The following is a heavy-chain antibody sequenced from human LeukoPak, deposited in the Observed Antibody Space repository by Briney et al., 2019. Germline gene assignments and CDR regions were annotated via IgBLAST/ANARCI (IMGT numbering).Heavy chain of an antibody. CDR2: IYDSGST. J-gene: IGHJ3*02. CDR3: ASLTTAEAFDI. CDR1: GGSISSSSYY. D-gene: IGHD3-22*01. V-gene: IGHV4-61*05. Sequence: SETLSLTCTVSGGSISSSSYYWGWIRQPPGKGLEWIGYIYDSGSTNYNPSLKSRVTISVDTSKNQFSLKLSSVTAADTAVYYCASLTTAEAFDIWGQGTMVTVSS.